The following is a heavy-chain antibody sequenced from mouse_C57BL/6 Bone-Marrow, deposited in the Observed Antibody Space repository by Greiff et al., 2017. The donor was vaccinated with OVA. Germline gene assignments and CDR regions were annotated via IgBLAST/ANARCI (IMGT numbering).Heavy chain of an antibody. J-gene: IGHJ1*03. CDR3: ARGAYYSNYDWYFDV. CDR2: SRNKANDYTT. CDR1: GFTFSDFY. V-gene: IGHV7-1*01. D-gene: IGHD2-5*01. Sequence: EVKLVESGGGLVQSGRSLRLSCATSGFTFSDFYMEWVRQAPGKGLEWIAASRNKANDYTTEYSASVKGRFIVSRDTSQSILYLQMNALRAEDTAIYYCARGAYYSNYDWYFDVWGTGTTVTVSS.